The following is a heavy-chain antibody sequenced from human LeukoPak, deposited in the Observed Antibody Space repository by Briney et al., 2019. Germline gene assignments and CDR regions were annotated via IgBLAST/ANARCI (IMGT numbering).Heavy chain of an antibody. J-gene: IGHJ3*01. CDR2: IFSSGSA. Sequence: SETLSLTCAVYGGSFSGYYWSWIRQPPGKGLEWIGYIFSSGSAIYNPSLKSRLTISVDTSKNQFSLKLSSVTTADTAVYFCARWPMTNLAFDVWGQGTMVTVSS. CDR3: ARWPMTNLAFDV. D-gene: IGHD3-22*01. V-gene: IGHV4-59*01. CDR1: GGSFSGYY.